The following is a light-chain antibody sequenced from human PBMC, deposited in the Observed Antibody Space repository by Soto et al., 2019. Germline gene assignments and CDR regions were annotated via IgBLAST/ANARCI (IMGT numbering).Light chain of an antibody. J-gene: IGLJ3*02. CDR2: DVS. V-gene: IGLV2-14*01. Sequence: QSALTQPASVSGSPGQSITISCTGTSSDVGGYNYVSWYQQHPGKAPKIMIYDVSNRPSGVSNRFSGSKSGNTASLTISGLQAEDEADYYCSSYTSSSTHWVFGGGTKLTVL. CDR1: SSDVGGYNY. CDR3: SSYTSSSTHWV.